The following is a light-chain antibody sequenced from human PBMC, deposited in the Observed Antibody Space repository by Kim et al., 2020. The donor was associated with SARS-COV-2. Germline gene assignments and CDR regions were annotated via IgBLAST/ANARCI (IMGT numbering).Light chain of an antibody. CDR2: GAS. Sequence: EIVMTQSPATLSLSPGETATLSCRASQSVNSNLAWYQQKPGQGPRLLIYGASTRATGISAKFRGSGAGTDFTLNIYCLQSEDSAVYYCQQYNNWPALTFGGGTKVDIK. CDR3: QQYNNWPALT. J-gene: IGKJ4*01. V-gene: IGKV3-15*01. CDR1: QSVNSN.